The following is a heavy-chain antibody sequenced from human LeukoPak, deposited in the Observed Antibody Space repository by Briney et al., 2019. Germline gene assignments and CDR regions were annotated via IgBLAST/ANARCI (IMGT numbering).Heavy chain of an antibody. Sequence: PSETLSLTCSVSGGSIISYYWSWIRQPPGKGLEWIGHIYYSGSTNYNTSLKSRVTISVDTSKNQFSLKLSSVTAADTAVYYCASDPRYCSGRRCPDAFDIWGQGTIVTVSS. CDR2: IYYSGST. D-gene: IGHD2-15*01. J-gene: IGHJ3*02. CDR1: GGSIISYY. CDR3: ASDPRYCSGRRCPDAFDI. V-gene: IGHV4-59*01.